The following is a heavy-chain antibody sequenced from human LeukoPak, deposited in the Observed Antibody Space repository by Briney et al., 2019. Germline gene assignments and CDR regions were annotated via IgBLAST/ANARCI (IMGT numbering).Heavy chain of an antibody. Sequence: SQTLSLTCTVPGGSISSGGYYWSWIRQHPGKGLEWIGYIYYSGSTYYNPSLKSRVTISVDTSKNQFSLKLSSVTAADTAVYYCARHRDTRGYGGYWDFDQWGQGTLVTVSS. D-gene: IGHD5-12*01. CDR2: IYYSGST. CDR1: GGSISSGGYY. V-gene: IGHV4-31*03. J-gene: IGHJ4*02. CDR3: ARHRDTRGYGGYWDFDQ.